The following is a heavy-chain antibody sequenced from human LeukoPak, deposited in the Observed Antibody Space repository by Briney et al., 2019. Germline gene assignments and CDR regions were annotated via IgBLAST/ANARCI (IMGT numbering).Heavy chain of an antibody. D-gene: IGHD3-22*01. CDR2: MNPKSGDT. CDR1: GYTFTDYY. V-gene: IGHV1-2*02. J-gene: IGHJ3*02. CDR3: ARGVHKFYYDRSGYQPYAFDI. Sequence: GASVTVSCKASGYTFTDYYLHWLRQAPGQGLEWMGWMNPKSGDTHYAQKFQGRVTMTRDTSISTVYMELSSLRSEDTAVYYCARGVHKFYYDRSGYQPYAFDIWGQGTMVTISS.